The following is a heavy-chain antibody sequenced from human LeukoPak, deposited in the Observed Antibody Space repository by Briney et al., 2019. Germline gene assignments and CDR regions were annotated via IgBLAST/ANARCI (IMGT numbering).Heavy chain of an antibody. V-gene: IGHV4-34*01. CDR1: GGSFRDYY. J-gene: IGHJ4*02. CDR2: INLRGST. D-gene: IGHD2-2*01. CDR3: ARGLGQLDS. Sequence: PSETLSLTCALFGGSFRDYYWSWIRQPPGKGLEWIGEINLRGSTNYNPSLKSRVTISVDTSKNQFSLKLTSVTAADTAIFYCARGLGQLDSWGQGTLVTVSS.